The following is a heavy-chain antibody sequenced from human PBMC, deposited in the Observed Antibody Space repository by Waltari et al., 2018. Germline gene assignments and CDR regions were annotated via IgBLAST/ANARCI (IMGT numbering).Heavy chain of an antibody. CDR1: GGSISSYY. CDR2: IYYSGGP. J-gene: IGHJ4*02. D-gene: IGHD6-13*01. V-gene: IGHV4-59*01. CDR3: ARLYSSSWLDY. Sequence: QVQLQESGPGLVKPSETLSLTCTVSGGSISSYYWSWIRQPPGKGLEWIGYIYYSGGPTYNPSLKSRVTISVDTSKNQFSLKLSSVTAADTAVYYCARLYSSSWLDYWGQGTLVTVSS.